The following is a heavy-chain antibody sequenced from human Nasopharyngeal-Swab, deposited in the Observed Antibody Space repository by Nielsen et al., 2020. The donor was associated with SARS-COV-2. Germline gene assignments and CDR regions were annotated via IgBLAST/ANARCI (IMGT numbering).Heavy chain of an antibody. Sequence: GESLKISYAASGFTFSDYYMSWIHQAPGKGLEWVSYISSSGSTIYYADSVKGRFTISRDNAKNSLYLQMNSLRAEDTAVYYCARWTSYDYVWGSYRSSYYFDYWGQGTLVTVSS. V-gene: IGHV3-11*01. CDR3: ARWTSYDYVWGSYRSSYYFDY. J-gene: IGHJ4*02. CDR1: GFTFSDYY. CDR2: ISSSGSTI. D-gene: IGHD3-16*02.